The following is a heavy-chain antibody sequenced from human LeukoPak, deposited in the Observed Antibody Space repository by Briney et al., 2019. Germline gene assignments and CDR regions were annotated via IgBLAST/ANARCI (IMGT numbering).Heavy chain of an antibody. V-gene: IGHV1-69*13. CDR1: GGTFSNYA. Sequence: ASVKVSCKASGGTFSNYAISWVRQAPGQGLEWMGGIIPIFGTANYAQKFQGRVTITADESTSTAYMELSSLRSEDTAVYYCARDGPAYNWNDVGWFDPWGQGTLVTVSS. CDR3: ARDGPAYNWNDVGWFDP. D-gene: IGHD1-20*01. J-gene: IGHJ5*02. CDR2: IIPIFGTA.